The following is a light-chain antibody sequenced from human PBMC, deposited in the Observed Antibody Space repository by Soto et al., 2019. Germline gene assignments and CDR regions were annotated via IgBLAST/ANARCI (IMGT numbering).Light chain of an antibody. V-gene: IGKV1-9*01. Sequence: IPLTQSPSSLSASVGDRITITCRASQDIKKYLAWYQQKPGQGPRLLIYAASTLQSGVSSRFRGSGSGTDFALTINNLQPADSASYYCQQLKSYPLSFGGGTKVEIK. CDR3: QQLKSYPLS. CDR1: QDIKKY. J-gene: IGKJ4*01. CDR2: AAS.